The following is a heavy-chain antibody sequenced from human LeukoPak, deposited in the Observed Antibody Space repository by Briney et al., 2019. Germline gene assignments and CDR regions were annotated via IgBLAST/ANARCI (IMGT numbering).Heavy chain of an antibody. J-gene: IGHJ4*02. CDR2: ITGRVSSITGSGDIT. D-gene: IGHD6-19*01. Sequence: GGSLRLSCAASGFTVSSNYMSWVRQAPGKGLEWVSSITGRVSSITGSGDITYYADSVKGRFTISRDNSKNTLYLQMNSLRAEDTAVYYCARGGSSGWYRSRGYLDYWGQGTLVTVSS. V-gene: IGHV3-66*01. CDR1: GFTVSSNY. CDR3: ARGGSSGWYRSRGYLDY.